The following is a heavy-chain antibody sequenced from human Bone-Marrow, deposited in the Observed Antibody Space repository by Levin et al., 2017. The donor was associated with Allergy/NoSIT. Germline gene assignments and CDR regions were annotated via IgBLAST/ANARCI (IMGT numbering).Heavy chain of an antibody. J-gene: IGHJ4*02. V-gene: IGHV3-21*01. D-gene: IGHD1-7*01. CDR3: ARATAKNYGADY. Sequence: PGGSLRLSCAASGFNFNAYSFIWVRQAPGKGLQWVSSISSSSSYIYYMDSVRGRFTISRDNGRNSLYLEMNNLRVEDTASYFCARATAKNYGADYWGQGILVTVSS. CDR1: GFNFNAYS. CDR2: ISSSSSYI.